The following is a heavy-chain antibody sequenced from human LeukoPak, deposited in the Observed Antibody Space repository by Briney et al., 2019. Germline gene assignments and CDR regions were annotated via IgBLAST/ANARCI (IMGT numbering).Heavy chain of an antibody. CDR1: GYSFTSYW. J-gene: IGHJ5*02. Sequence: GESLRISCKGSGYSFTSYWISWVRQMPGKGLEWMGRIDPSDSYTNYSPSFQGQVTISADKSISTAYLQWSSLKASDTAMYYCARWKGGDNWFDPWGRGTLVTVSS. V-gene: IGHV5-10-1*04. CDR3: ARWKGGDNWFDP. D-gene: IGHD1-1*01. CDR2: IDPSDSYT.